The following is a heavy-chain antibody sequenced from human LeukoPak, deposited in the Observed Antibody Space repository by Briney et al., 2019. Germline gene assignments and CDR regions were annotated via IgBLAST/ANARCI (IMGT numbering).Heavy chain of an antibody. D-gene: IGHD3-16*01. Sequence: SENLSLTCTVSGGSISSSSYYWGWIRQPPGKGLEWIGSIYYSGSTYYNPSLKSRVTISVDTSKNQFSLKLSSVTAADTAVYYCARERGGGISSWFDYWGQGTLVTVSS. CDR1: GGSISSSSYY. CDR3: ARERGGGISSWFDY. J-gene: IGHJ4*02. V-gene: IGHV4-39*07. CDR2: IYYSGST.